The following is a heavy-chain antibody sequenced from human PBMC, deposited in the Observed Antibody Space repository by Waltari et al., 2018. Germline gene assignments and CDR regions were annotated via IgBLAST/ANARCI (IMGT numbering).Heavy chain of an antibody. CDR1: GYSFSSYW. Sequence: VQLVQSGTQVKKPGVSLRLSRTATGYSFSSYWIGWVRQVTGKGREWMGIIFPRDSDTRYTPSSQGRVTISADKSTGTAYLQFSSLTASDTAMYFCARELIWPGELGPFDLWGQGTFVSVSS. CDR3: ARELIWPGELGPFDL. V-gene: IGHV5-51*01. J-gene: IGHJ3*01. D-gene: IGHD1-26*01. CDR2: IFPRDSDT.